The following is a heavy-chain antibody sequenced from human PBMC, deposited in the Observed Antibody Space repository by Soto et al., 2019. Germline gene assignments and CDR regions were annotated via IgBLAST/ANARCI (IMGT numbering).Heavy chain of an antibody. J-gene: IGHJ6*01. CDR1: GYTFTDYY. D-gene: IGHD5-12*01. CDR3: TRGGTPYSSWNNYFSGMDV. Sequence: QAQVEQSGAEVKKPGASVKVSCKSSGYTFTDYYVHWVRQAPGQGLEWMGWMNPKSGATNYAQKFRGRVSMTRDTSTTTAYMELTRVTSGDTAVYYCTRGGTPYSSWNNYFSGMDVWGQGTTVTVSA. CDR2: MNPKSGAT. V-gene: IGHV1-2*02.